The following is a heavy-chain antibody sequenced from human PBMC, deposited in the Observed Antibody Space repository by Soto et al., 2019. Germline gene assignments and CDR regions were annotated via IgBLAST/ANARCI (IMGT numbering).Heavy chain of an antibody. D-gene: IGHD1-1*01. CDR2: ISYDGSNK. V-gene: IGHV3-30-3*01. Sequence: GGSLRLSCAASGFTFSSYAMHWVRQAPGKGLEWVAVISYDGSNKYYADSVKGRFTISRDNSKNTLYLQMNSLRAEDTAVYYCARAESWKKYYFDYWGQGTLVTVSS. CDR3: ARAESWKKYYFDY. J-gene: IGHJ4*02. CDR1: GFTFSSYA.